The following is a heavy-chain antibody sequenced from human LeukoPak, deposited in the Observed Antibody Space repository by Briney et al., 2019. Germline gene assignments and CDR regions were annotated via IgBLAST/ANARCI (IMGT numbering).Heavy chain of an antibody. D-gene: IGHD3-16*01. V-gene: IGHV3-23*01. J-gene: IGHJ4*02. CDR2: ISVGGGDT. CDR1: GFIFSSYV. Sequence: GSLRLSCAASGFIFSSYVMGWVRQAPGKGLEWVSSISVGGGDTFASDSVKGRFTITRENSKNTLYLQMTGLRVEDTAVYFCAKLNLGEMAYFDSWGQGTLVTVSS. CDR3: AKLNLGEMAYFDS.